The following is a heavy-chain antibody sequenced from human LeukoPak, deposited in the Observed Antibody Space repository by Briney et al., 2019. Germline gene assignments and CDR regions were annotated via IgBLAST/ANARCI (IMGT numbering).Heavy chain of an antibody. J-gene: IGHJ6*03. V-gene: IGHV3-21*01. CDR2: ISSSGTYM. Sequence: KPGGSLRLSCAASGFTFSSYSMHWVCQAPGKGLEWVSSISSSGTYMFYADSVKGRFTISRDNARSSLYLQMSGLTAEDTAVYYCARKPSQYTYGQGSYMDVWGTGTTVTVSS. D-gene: IGHD5-18*01. CDR1: GFTFSSYS. CDR3: ARKPSQYTYGQGSYMDV.